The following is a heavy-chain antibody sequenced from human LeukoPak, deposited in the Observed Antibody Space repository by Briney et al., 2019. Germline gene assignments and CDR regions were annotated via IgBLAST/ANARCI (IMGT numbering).Heavy chain of an antibody. CDR1: GGTFSSYA. Sequence: ASVKVSFKASGGTFSSYAISWVRQAPGQGGEGRGGIIPICGIANYAQKFQGRVTIPADNSTSTASMELSSLRSEDTAVYYCARGSCSGGSCYPALAYYFDYWGQGTLVTVSS. V-gene: IGHV1-69*17. CDR3: ARGSCSGGSCYPALAYYFDY. CDR2: IIPICGIA. D-gene: IGHD2-15*01. J-gene: IGHJ4*02.